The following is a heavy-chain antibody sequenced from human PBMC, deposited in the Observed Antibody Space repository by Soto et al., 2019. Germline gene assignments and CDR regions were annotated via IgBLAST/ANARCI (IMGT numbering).Heavy chain of an antibody. J-gene: IGHJ4*02. Sequence: QVQLVESGGGVVQPGTSLRLSCVGSGFTFRSYVIHWVRQAPGKGLEWVALTSDDGSNKYYDASVKGRFTISRDNSRNTVGPQMDNLRLEDTALYYCARWGTTGGLDVWGQGPLVSVSS. CDR1: GFTFRSYV. V-gene: IGHV3-30*19. CDR3: ARWGTTGGLDV. D-gene: IGHD3-16*01. CDR2: TSDDGSNK.